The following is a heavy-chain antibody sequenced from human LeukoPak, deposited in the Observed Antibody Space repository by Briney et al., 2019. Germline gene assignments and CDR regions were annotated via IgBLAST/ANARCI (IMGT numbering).Heavy chain of an antibody. V-gene: IGHV3-7*01. Sequence: GVSLRLSCTASGFTCSSYWMTWVRQAPGKGREGLANIYEDGSKKYYMDSVKGRFTIYRDNAKNSQYLQMNNLRAEDTAVYYCARDKPPNYDILTGYYDALDIWGQGTMVTVSS. CDR1: GFTCSSYW. J-gene: IGHJ3*02. CDR2: IYEDGSKK. CDR3: ARDKPPNYDILTGYYDALDI. D-gene: IGHD3-9*01.